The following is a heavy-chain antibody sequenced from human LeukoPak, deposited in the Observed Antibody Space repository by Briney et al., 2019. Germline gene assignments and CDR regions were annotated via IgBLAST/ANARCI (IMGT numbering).Heavy chain of an antibody. CDR2: ISYDGSNK. J-gene: IGHJ4*02. CDR1: GFTFSSYG. Sequence: GGSLRLSCAASGFTFSSYGMHWVRQAPGKGLEWVAVISYDGSNKYYADSVKGRFTISRDNSENTLYLQMNSLRAEDTAVYYCARDATTVTTPEDWGQGTLVTVSS. CDR3: ARDATTVTTPED. V-gene: IGHV3-30*19. D-gene: IGHD4-17*01.